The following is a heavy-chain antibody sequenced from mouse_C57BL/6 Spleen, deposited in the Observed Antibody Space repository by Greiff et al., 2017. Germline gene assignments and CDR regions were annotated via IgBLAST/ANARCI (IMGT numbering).Heavy chain of an antibody. D-gene: IGHD2-5*01. CDR3: ARSYSNYYAMDY. CDR1: GYTFTNYW. Sequence: VQLVESGAELVRPGTSVKMSCKASGYTFTNYWIGWAKQRPGHGLEWIGDIYPGGGYTNYNEKFKGKATLTAYKSSSTAYMQFSSLTSEDSAIYYCARSYSNYYAMDYWGQGTSVTVSS. V-gene: IGHV1-63*01. J-gene: IGHJ4*01. CDR2: IYPGGGYT.